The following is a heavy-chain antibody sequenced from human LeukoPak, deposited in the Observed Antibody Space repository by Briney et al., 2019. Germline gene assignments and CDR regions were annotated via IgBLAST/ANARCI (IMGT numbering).Heavy chain of an antibody. D-gene: IGHD3-10*01. CDR1: GYTFTSYD. CDR3: ARKVHSMVRGEYYSISDY. CDR2: MNPNSGNT. Sequence: ASVKVSCKASGYTFTSYDINWVRQATGQGREWMGWMNPNSGNTGYAQKFQGRVTMTRNTSISTAYMELSSPRSEDTAVYYCARKVHSMVRGEYYSISDYWGQGTLVTVSS. J-gene: IGHJ4*02. V-gene: IGHV1-8*01.